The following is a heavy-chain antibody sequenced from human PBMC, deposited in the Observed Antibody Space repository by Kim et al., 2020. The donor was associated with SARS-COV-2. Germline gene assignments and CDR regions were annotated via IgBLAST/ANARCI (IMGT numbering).Heavy chain of an antibody. V-gene: IGHV3-30*18. D-gene: IGHD5-18*01. CDR1: GFTFSSYG. J-gene: IGHJ5*02. CDR3: AKEGGPSIQLWLMTWFDP. Sequence: GGSLRLSCAASGFTFSSYGMHWVRQAPGKGLEWVAVISYDGSNKYYADSVKGRFTISRDNSKNTLYLQMNSLRAEDTAVYYCAKEGGPSIQLWLMTWFDPWGQGTLVTVSS. CDR2: ISYDGSNK.